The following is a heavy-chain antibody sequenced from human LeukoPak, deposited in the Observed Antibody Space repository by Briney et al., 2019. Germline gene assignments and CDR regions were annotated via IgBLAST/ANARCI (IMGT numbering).Heavy chain of an antibody. CDR2: ISGGGETT. CDR1: GFIFSNYA. D-gene: IGHD3-3*02. J-gene: IGHJ6*03. CDR3: ARAFYPGYYSYMAV. Sequence: PGGSLRLSCTTSGFIFSNYAVNWVRQAPGKGLEWVAIISGGGETTYYGDSVKGRFTISRDNSKNTLYLQMNGLRVEDTAVYYCARAFYPGYYSYMAVWGKGTTVTVSS. V-gene: IGHV3-23*02.